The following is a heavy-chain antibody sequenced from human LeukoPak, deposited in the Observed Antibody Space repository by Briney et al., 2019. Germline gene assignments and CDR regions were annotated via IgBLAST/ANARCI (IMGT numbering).Heavy chain of an antibody. Sequence: SETLSLTCAVSAGSISSGGYSWSWIRQPPRKGLEWIGYIYHSGSTYYNPSLKSRVTISVDRSKNQFSLKLSSVTAADTAVYYCARDRGSHDAFDIWGQGTMVTVSS. V-gene: IGHV4-30-2*01. CDR2: IYHSGST. CDR1: AGSISSGGYS. CDR3: ARDRGSHDAFDI. D-gene: IGHD1-26*01. J-gene: IGHJ3*02.